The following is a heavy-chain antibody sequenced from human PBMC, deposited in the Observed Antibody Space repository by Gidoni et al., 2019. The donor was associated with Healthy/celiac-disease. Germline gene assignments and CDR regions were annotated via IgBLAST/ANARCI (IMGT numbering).Heavy chain of an antibody. D-gene: IGHD3-9*01. Sequence: QVQLQESGPGLVTPSETLSLTCTVSGGSISSSYWSWIRQPPGKGLEWIGYIYYSGSTNYNPSLKSRVTISVDTSKNQFSLKLSSVTAADTAVYYCARGLGYDILTGYRDYYYYYGMDVWGQGTTVTVSS. J-gene: IGHJ6*02. CDR3: ARGLGYDILTGYRDYYYYYGMDV. V-gene: IGHV4-59*01. CDR1: GGSISSSY. CDR2: IYYSGST.